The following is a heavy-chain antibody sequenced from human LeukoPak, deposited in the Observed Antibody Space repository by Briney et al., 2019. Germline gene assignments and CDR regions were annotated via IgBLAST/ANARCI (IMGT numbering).Heavy chain of an antibody. V-gene: IGHV3-23*01. D-gene: IGHD3-16*02. CDR2: ISGSGGST. Sequence: GGSLGLSCAASGFTFSSYAMSWVRQAPGKGLEWVSAISGSGGSTYYADSVKGRFTISRDNSKNTLYLQMNSLRAEDTAVYYCAKALVRGPYYFDYWGQGTLVTVSS. CDR1: GFTFSSYA. J-gene: IGHJ4*02. CDR3: AKALVRGPYYFDY.